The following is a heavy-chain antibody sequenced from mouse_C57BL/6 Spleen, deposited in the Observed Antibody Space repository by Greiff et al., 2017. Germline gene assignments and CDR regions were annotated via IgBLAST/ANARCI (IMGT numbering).Heavy chain of an antibody. CDR3: TRRYGNYGGYYFDY. CDR1: GFTFSDAW. Sequence: EVKLMESGGGLVQPGGSMKLSCAASGFTFSDAWMDWVRQSPEKGLEWVAEIRNKANNHATDYAESVKGRFTISRYDSKSSVYLQMNSLRAEDTGIYYCTRRYGNYGGYYFDYWGQGTTLTVSS. D-gene: IGHD2-10*02. J-gene: IGHJ2*01. V-gene: IGHV6-6*01. CDR2: IRNKANNHAT.